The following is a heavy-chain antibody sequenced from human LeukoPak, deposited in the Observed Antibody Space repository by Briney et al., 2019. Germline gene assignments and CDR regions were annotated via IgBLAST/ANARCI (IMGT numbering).Heavy chain of an antibody. CDR2: ISGSGGST. CDR1: GFTFSSYA. J-gene: IGHJ4*02. V-gene: IGHV3-23*01. CDR3: AKVDSSSWSYFDY. D-gene: IGHD6-13*01. Sequence: GGSLRLSCAASGFTFSSYAMSWVRQAPGKGLEWVAAISGSGGSTYYADSVKGRFTISRDNSKNTLYLQMNSLRAEDTAVYYCAKVDSSSWSYFDYWGQGTLVTVSS.